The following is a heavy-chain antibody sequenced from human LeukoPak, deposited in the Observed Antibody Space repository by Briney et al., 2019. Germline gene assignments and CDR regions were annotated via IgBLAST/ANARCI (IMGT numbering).Heavy chain of an antibody. V-gene: IGHV4-59*08. CDR3: ARYGYSSNPYFDY. D-gene: IGHD6-13*01. J-gene: IGHJ4*02. Sequence: SETLSLTCTVSGGSISSYYWSWIRQPPGKGLEWIGYIYYSGSTNYNPSLKSRVTISVDTSKNQFSLKLSSVTAADTAVYYCARYGYSSNPYFDYWGQGTLVAVSS. CDR1: GGSISSYY. CDR2: IYYSGST.